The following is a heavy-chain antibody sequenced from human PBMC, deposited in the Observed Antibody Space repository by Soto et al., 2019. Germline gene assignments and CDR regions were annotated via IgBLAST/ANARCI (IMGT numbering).Heavy chain of an antibody. D-gene: IGHD7-27*01. V-gene: IGHV4-4*07. Sequence: QVQLQESGPGLVEPSETLSLSCTVSNGSIRTYYWNWIRQPAGKGLEWIGRIYSTGSTYYNPSLKGRNRQSGGTSKEPGPPKLNPVNAPGQAGYYWAKTFPPGEPPFLDLWGQGTLVTVSS. CDR1: NGSIRTYY. CDR3: AKTFPPGEPPFLDL. J-gene: IGHJ5*02. CDR2: IYSTGST.